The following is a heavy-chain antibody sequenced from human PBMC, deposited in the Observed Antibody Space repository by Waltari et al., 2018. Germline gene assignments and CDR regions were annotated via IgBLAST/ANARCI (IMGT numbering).Heavy chain of an antibody. CDR1: GFTLRTYS. J-gene: IGHJ3*02. D-gene: IGHD4-17*01. Sequence: EVQLVESGGGLVKPGGSLRLSCAASGFTLRTYSMNWARQAPGKGLEWVSSISSRSYIYYVDSVKGRFTISRDNAKNSLYLQMNSLRAEDTAVYYCGRDVYGDYVGGGGGAFDIWGQGTMVTVSS. CDR3: GRDVYGDYVGGGGGAFDI. V-gene: IGHV3-21*01. CDR2: ISSRSYI.